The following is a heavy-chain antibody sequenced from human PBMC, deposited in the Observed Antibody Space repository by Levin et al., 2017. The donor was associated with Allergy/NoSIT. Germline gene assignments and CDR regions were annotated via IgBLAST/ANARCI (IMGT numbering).Heavy chain of an antibody. CDR2: IYTSGST. CDR1: GGSISSYY. V-gene: IGHV4-4*07. J-gene: IGHJ6*02. Sequence: SQTLSLTCTVSGGSISSYYWSWIRQPAGKGLEWIGRIYTSGSTNYNPSLKSRVTMSVDTSKNQFSLKLSSVTAADTAVYYCARFDCSSTSCYTRGVGYYYGMDVWGQGTTVTVSS. CDR3: ARFDCSSTSCYTRGVGYYYGMDV. D-gene: IGHD2-2*02.